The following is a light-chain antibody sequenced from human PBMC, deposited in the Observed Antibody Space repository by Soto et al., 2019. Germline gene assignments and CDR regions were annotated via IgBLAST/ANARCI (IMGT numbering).Light chain of an antibody. J-gene: IGLJ2*01. CDR3: ISYTSSSTLL. V-gene: IGLV2-14*01. CDR1: SSDVGGYKY. CDR2: DVS. Sequence: QSVLTQPASVSGFPGQSITISCTGTSSDVGGYKYVSWYQPHPGKAPKLMIYDVSNRPSGVSNRFSGSKSGNTASLTISGLQAEDEAAYYCISYTSSSTLLFGGGTKVTVL.